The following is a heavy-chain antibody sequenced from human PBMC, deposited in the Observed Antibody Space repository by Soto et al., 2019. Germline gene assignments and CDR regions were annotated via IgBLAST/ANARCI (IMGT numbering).Heavy chain of an antibody. CDR3: ARTPNWYYFDY. J-gene: IGHJ4*02. CDR2: ISYDGSNK. Sequence: QVQLVESGGGVVQPGRSLRLSCAASGFTFSSYVMHWVRQAPGKGLEWVAVISYDGSNKYYADSVKGRFTISRDNSKNTLYLQMNSLRAEDTAVYYCARTPNWYYFDYGGQGTLVTVSS. CDR1: GFTFSSYV. V-gene: IGHV3-30-3*01. D-gene: IGHD1-1*01.